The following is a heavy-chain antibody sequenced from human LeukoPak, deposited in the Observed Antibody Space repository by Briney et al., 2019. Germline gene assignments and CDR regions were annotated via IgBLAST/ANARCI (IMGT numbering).Heavy chain of an antibody. CDR2: IIPILGIA. Sequence: ASVNVSCKASGGTFSSYAISWVRQAPGQGLEWMGRIIPILGIANYAQKFQGRVTITADKSTSTAYMELSSLRSEDTAVYYCARVGYYYDSSGYFDYWGQGTLVTVSS. CDR1: GGTFSSYA. D-gene: IGHD3-22*01. CDR3: ARVGYYYDSSGYFDY. J-gene: IGHJ4*02. V-gene: IGHV1-69*04.